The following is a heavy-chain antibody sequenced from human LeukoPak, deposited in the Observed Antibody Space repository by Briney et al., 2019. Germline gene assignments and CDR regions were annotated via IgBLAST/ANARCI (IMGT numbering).Heavy chain of an antibody. D-gene: IGHD6-6*01. V-gene: IGHV4-59*12. CDR3: ARDGGPAGVEAARLDY. CDR1: GGSISSYY. Sequence: SETLSLTCTVSGGSISSYYWSWIRQPPGKGLVWIGYIYYSGSTNYNPSLKSRVTISVDTSKNQFSLKLSSVTAADTAVYYCARDGGPAGVEAARLDYWGQGTLVTVSS. CDR2: IYYSGST. J-gene: IGHJ4*02.